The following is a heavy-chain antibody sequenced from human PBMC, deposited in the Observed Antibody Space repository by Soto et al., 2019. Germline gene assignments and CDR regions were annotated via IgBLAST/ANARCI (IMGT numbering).Heavy chain of an antibody. Sequence: QVQVVESGGGVVQPGRSLRLSCAASGFTFSRSAMHWVRQAPGKGLEWVALISRDGDNKYYVESVEGRFTISRDNSENMLYLQMNSLRPDDTAVYYCARDLAAVVGAPGFDFWGQGTQVTVSS. CDR3: ARDLAAVVGAPGFDF. V-gene: IGHV3-30-3*01. D-gene: IGHD6-19*01. CDR1: GFTFSRSA. J-gene: IGHJ4*02. CDR2: ISRDGDNK.